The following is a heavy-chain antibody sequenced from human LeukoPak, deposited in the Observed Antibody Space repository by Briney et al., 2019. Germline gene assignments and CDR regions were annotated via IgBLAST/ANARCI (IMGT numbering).Heavy chain of an antibody. V-gene: IGHV3-11*04. CDR1: GLTFSDYY. D-gene: IGHD3-22*01. CDR3: AIQITMIVVVPYFDY. Sequence: KAGGSLRLACAASGLTFSDYYMTLIRQAPGKGLEWVSSISGSGATTYSADSVRGRFTVSRDNAKNSVFLYMNSLRAEDTAVYYCAIQITMIVVVPYFDYWGQGTLVTVSS. J-gene: IGHJ4*02. CDR2: ISGSGATT.